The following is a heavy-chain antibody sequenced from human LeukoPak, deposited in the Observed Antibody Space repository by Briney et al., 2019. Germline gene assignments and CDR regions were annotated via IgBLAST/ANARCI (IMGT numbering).Heavy chain of an antibody. CDR2: IVVGSGNT. CDR3: ARVRRRELLQFDY. Sequence: IVVGSGNTNYAQRFQERVTITRDMSTSTAYMELSSLRSEDTAVYYCARVRRRELLQFDYWGQGTLVTVSS. D-gene: IGHD1-26*01. V-gene: IGHV1-58*01. J-gene: IGHJ4*02.